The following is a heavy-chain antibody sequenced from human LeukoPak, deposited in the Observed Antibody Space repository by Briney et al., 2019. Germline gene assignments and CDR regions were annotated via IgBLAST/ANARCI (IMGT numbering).Heavy chain of an antibody. J-gene: IGHJ4*02. D-gene: IGHD3-3*01. Sequence: GGSLRLSCAASGFTFSNYGMHWVRQAPGKGLEWVAVIWYDGSNKYYADSVKGRFTISRDNSKNTLYLQMNSLRAEDTAVYYCAKDPSQYDFWSGYSPKPIDYWGQGTLVTVSS. CDR2: IWYDGSNK. CDR1: GFTFSNYG. V-gene: IGHV3-30*02. CDR3: AKDPSQYDFWSGYSPKPIDY.